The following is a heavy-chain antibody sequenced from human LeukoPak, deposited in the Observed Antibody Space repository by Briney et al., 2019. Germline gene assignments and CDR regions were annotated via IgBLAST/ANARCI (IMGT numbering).Heavy chain of an antibody. Sequence: PGGSLGLSCAASGFIFSGYYMSWIRQAPGKGLEWVSYSSSSGSTIYYADSVKGRFTISRDNAKNSLYLQMNSLRAEDTAVYYCARRLTNYYDSSGYPGNYFDYWGQGTLVTVSS. J-gene: IGHJ4*02. CDR1: GFIFSGYY. CDR2: SSSSGSTI. D-gene: IGHD3-22*01. CDR3: ARRLTNYYDSSGYPGNYFDY. V-gene: IGHV3-11*01.